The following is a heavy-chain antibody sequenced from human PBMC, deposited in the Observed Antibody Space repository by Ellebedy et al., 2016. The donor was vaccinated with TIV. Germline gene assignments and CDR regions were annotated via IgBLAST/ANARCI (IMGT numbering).Heavy chain of an antibody. CDR3: ARDSKKGWAFDI. D-gene: IGHD6-19*01. V-gene: IGHV4-34*01. J-gene: IGHJ3*02. Sequence: SETLSLTCAVYGGSFSGDYWSWIRQPPGKGLEWIGEINHSGSTNYNPSLKSRVTISVDSFKNQFSLKLSSVTAADTAVYYCARDSKKGWAFDIWGQGTMVTVSS. CDR2: INHSGST. CDR1: GGSFSGDY.